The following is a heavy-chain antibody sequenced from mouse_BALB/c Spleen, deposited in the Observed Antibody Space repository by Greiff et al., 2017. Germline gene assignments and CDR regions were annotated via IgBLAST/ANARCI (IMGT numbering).Heavy chain of an antibody. CDR1: GFTFSSFG. CDR3: ARSGNSPNLLYAMDY. V-gene: IGHV5-17*02. D-gene: IGHD2-1*01. J-gene: IGHJ4*01. Sequence: DVKLVESGGGLVQPGGSRKLSCAASGFTFSSFGMHWVRQAPEKGLEWVAYISSGSSTIYYADTVKGRFTISRDNPKNTLFLQMTSLRSEDTAMYYCARSGNSPNLLYAMDYWGQGTSVTVSS. CDR2: ISSGSSTI.